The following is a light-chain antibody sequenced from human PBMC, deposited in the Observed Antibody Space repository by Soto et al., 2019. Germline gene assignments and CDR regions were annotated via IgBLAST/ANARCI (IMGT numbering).Light chain of an antibody. V-gene: IGKV1-5*01. CDR2: DAS. Sequence: DIQMTQSPSTLSATAGDRVTTTFLASQSISSWLAWYQPKPGKAPKLLIYDASNLATGIPARFSGSGSGTDFTLTISSLEPEDFAVYYCQQRSNWPFTCGQGTRLEIK. CDR3: QQRSNWPFT. J-gene: IGKJ5*01. CDR1: QSISSW.